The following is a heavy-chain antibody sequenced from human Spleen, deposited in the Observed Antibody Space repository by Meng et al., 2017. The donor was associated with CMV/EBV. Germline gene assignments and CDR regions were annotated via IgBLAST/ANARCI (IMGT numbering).Heavy chain of an antibody. CDR3: ARPTGSGWFDR. CDR2: IVPFLGVT. Sequence: SCKPAGLTFTTETISWVRRAPGHGLEWVGRIVPFLGVTDYAQNFQGRVTLTADKSTTTAYMELNSLRFDDTAVYYCARPTGSGWFDRWGQGTLVTVSS. CDR1: GLTFTTET. J-gene: IGHJ5*02. V-gene: IGHV1-69*02. D-gene: IGHD3-9*01.